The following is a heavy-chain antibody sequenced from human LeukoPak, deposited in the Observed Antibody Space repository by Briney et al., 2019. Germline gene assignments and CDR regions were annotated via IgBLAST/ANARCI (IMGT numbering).Heavy chain of an antibody. D-gene: IGHD3-10*01. CDR3: ARVYYGSGSYYAESWFDP. CDR1: GGSISSYY. Sequence: SETLSLTCTVSGGSISSYYWSWIRQPPGKGLEWIGSIYHSGSTYYNPSLKSRVTISVDTSKNQFSLKLSSVTAADTAVYYCARVYYGSGSYYAESWFDPWGQGTLVTVSS. J-gene: IGHJ5*02. V-gene: IGHV4-38-2*02. CDR2: IYHSGST.